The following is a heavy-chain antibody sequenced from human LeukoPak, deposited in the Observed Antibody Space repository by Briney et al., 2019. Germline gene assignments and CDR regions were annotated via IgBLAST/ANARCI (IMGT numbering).Heavy chain of an antibody. Sequence: SETLSLTCAVYGGSFSGYYWSWIRQPPGKGLEWIGEINHSGSTNYNPSLKSRVTISVDTSKNQFSLKLSSVTAADTAVYYCARGARYYDFWRKGYYYYMDVWGKGTTVTVSS. CDR3: ARGARYYDFWRKGYYYYMDV. CDR2: INHSGST. D-gene: IGHD3-3*01. CDR1: GGSFSGYY. J-gene: IGHJ6*03. V-gene: IGHV4-34*01.